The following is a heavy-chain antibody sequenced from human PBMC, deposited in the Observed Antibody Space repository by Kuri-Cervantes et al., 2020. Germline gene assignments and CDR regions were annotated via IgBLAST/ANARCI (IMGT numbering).Heavy chain of an antibody. D-gene: IGHD4-17*01. CDR2: ISGSGGST. CDR3: AKFSDGDTDY. Sequence: GESLKISCAASGFTFSSYAMSWVRQAPGKGLEWVSAISGSGGSTYYADSVKGRFTISRDNSKNTLYLQMNSLRAEDTAVYYCAKFSDGDTDYWGQGTLVTVSS. J-gene: IGHJ4*02. V-gene: IGHV3-23*01. CDR1: GFTFSSYA.